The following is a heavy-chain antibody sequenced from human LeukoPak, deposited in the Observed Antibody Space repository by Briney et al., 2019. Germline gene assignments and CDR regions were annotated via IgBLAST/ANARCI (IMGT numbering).Heavy chain of an antibody. CDR1: GFTFSSYS. V-gene: IGHV3-23*01. Sequence: PWGSLRLSCAASGFTFSSYSRGWVRQAPGRGLEWVSSISGSGSSTYYAYSVKGRFTNSRENAKNSLYLQMNSLRAEEKAVYYCARVGIVRGLAYYYYYMEVWGKGPTVTVSS. J-gene: IGHJ6*03. CDR2: ISGSGSST. D-gene: IGHD1-26*01. CDR3: ARVGIVRGLAYYYYYMEV.